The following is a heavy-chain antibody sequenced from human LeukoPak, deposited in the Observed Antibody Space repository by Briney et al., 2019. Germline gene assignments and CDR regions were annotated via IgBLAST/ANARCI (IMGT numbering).Heavy chain of an antibody. Sequence: SETLSLICTVSGGSISSSSYYWGWIRQPPGKGLEWIGSIYHSGSTYYNPSLKSRVTISVDRSKNQFSLKLSSVTAADTAVYYCARALFIYDSSGYYPLDAFDIWGQGTMVTVSS. V-gene: IGHV4-39*07. CDR1: GGSISSSSYY. CDR2: IYHSGST. D-gene: IGHD3-22*01. J-gene: IGHJ3*02. CDR3: ARALFIYDSSGYYPLDAFDI.